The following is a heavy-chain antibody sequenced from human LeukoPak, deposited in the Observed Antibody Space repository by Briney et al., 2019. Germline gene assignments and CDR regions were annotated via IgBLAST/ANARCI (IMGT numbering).Heavy chain of an antibody. D-gene: IGHD3-10*01. CDR3: ARGSRIGLYYYGSGSYHHNFDY. Sequence: PSETLSLTCAVYGGSFSGYYWSWIRQPPGKGLEWIGEINHSGSTNYNLSLKRRVTISVDTSKNQFSLKLSSVTAADTAVYYCARGSRIGLYYYGSGSYHHNFDYWGQGTLVTVSS. V-gene: IGHV4-34*01. CDR2: INHSGST. CDR1: GGSFSGYY. J-gene: IGHJ4*02.